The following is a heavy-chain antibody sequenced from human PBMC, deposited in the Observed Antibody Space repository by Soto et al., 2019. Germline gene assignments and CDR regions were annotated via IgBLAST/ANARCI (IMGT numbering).Heavy chain of an antibody. J-gene: IGHJ6*02. Sequence: QVQVVESGGGVVQPGRSLRLSCAASGFTFSSFGMHWVRQAPGKGLEWVSLIWYDGSKKSYGDSVKGRFTISRDNSRSKLYLQMNSLRADDTAVYYCAREASFYSFWSGYYPSGDGVDVWGHGTTVTVSS. CDR1: GFTFSSFG. V-gene: IGHV3-33*01. CDR2: IWYDGSKK. D-gene: IGHD3-3*01. CDR3: AREASFYSFWSGYYPSGDGVDV.